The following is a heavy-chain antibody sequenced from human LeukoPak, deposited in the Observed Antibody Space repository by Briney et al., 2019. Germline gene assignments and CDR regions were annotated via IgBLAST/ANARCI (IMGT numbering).Heavy chain of an antibody. CDR2: IKEDDSEI. CDR1: GFTFSSYG. V-gene: IGHV3-7*01. J-gene: IGHJ4*02. CDR3: ARLRSLDK. D-gene: IGHD5-24*01. Sequence: GGSLRLSCAASGFTFSSYGMHWVRQAPGKGLEWVASIKEDDSEIYYVESVKGRFTISRDNAKNSLYLEMSSLRVEDTAVYFCARLRSLDKWGQGTLVTVS.